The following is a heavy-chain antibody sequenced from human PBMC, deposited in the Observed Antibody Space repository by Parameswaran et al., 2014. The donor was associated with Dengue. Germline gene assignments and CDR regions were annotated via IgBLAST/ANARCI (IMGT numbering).Heavy chain of an antibody. CDR3: ARHSPSRYFYFYFMDV. CDR2: IYYSESS. V-gene: IGHV4-61*07. J-gene: IGHJ6*04. Sequence: PGKGLAWIGYIYYSESSNYNPSLKSRITISLDTSKNQFSLKLNSVTAADTAVYFCARHSPSRYFYFYFMDVWDKGTTVTVSS.